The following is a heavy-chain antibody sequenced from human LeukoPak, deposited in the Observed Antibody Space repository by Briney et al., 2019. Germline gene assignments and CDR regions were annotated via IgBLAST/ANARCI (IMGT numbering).Heavy chain of an antibody. CDR2: IHYNGNT. CDR3: ARGAMGGANWFGP. J-gene: IGHJ5*02. V-gene: IGHV4-31*03. Sequence: SRTLSLTCTVSGGSISSGGYYWTWIRQHPGKGLEWIGHIHYNGNTYYNPSLKSRVIISVDTSKDQFSLRLSSVTAADTAVFYCARGAMGGANWFGPWGQGTLVTVSS. CDR1: GGSISSGGYY. D-gene: IGHD5-18*01.